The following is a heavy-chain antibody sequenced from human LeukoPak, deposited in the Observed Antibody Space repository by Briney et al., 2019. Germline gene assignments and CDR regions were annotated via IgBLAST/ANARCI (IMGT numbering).Heavy chain of an antibody. CDR1: GFTFSSYG. V-gene: IGHV3-30*18. J-gene: IGHJ4*02. D-gene: IGHD2-21*02. CDR2: ISYDGSNK. Sequence: PGGPLRLSCAASGFTFSSYGMHWVRQAPGKGLEWVAVISYDGSNKYYADSVKGRFTISRDNSKNTLYLQMNSLRAEDTAVYYCAKSPPPYCGGDCYSLQEYYFDYWGQGTLVTVSS. CDR3: AKSPPPYCGGDCYSLQEYYFDY.